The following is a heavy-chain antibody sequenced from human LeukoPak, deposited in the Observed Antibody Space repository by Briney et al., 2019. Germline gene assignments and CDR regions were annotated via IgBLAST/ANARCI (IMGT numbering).Heavy chain of an antibody. D-gene: IGHD3-10*01. CDR2: IYYSGST. CDR3: ARDHGSGSYGMDV. CDR1: GGSISSGDYY. J-gene: IGHJ6*02. V-gene: IGHV4-30-4*01. Sequence: PSETMFLTCTVSGGSISSGDYYWSWIRQPPGKGLEWIGYIYYSGSTYYNPSLKSRVTISVDTSKNQFSLKLSSVTAADTAVYYCARDHGSGSYGMDVWGQGTTVTVSS.